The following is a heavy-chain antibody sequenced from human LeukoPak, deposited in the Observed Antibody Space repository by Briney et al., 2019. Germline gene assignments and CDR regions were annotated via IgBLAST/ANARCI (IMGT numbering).Heavy chain of an antibody. CDR3: ARSSSNWYPLFDY. Sequence: GGSLRLSCTASGFTFQVYGMNWVRQAPGKGLEWVARIRNKANSYRTEYAASVIGRVSISRDDPNNSLYLQMNSLKTEDTAVYYCARSSSNWYPLFDYWGQGAQVTVSS. J-gene: IGHJ4*02. CDR2: IRNKANSYRT. CDR1: GFTFQVYG. D-gene: IGHD6-13*01. V-gene: IGHV3-72*01.